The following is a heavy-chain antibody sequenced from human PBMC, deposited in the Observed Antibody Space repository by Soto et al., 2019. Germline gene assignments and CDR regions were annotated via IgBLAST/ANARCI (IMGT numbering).Heavy chain of an antibody. D-gene: IGHD3-3*01. Sequence: GASVKVSCKASGYTFNAYYIHWVRQAPGQGLEWMGWLNPNAGATHYAQKFHGRVTMTSDTSINTAYMELSSLRSEDTAVYYCATDRNFWSGYYTEGYYYGMDVWGQGTTVTVSS. CDR2: LNPNAGAT. J-gene: IGHJ6*02. V-gene: IGHV1-2*02. CDR3: ATDRNFWSGYYTEGYYYGMDV. CDR1: GYTFNAYY.